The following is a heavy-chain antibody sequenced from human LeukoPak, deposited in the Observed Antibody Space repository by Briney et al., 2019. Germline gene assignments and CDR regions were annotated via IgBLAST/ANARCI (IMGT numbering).Heavy chain of an antibody. Sequence: GGSLRLSCAASGFTFSSYSMNWVRQAPGKGLEWVSSISSSSSYIYYADSVKGRFTISRDNAENSMYLQMNSLRAEDTAVYYCAREDNWNFPPMDVWGKGTTVTVSS. V-gene: IGHV3-21*01. CDR1: GFTFSSYS. D-gene: IGHD1-7*01. CDR3: AREDNWNFPPMDV. CDR2: ISSSSSYI. J-gene: IGHJ6*04.